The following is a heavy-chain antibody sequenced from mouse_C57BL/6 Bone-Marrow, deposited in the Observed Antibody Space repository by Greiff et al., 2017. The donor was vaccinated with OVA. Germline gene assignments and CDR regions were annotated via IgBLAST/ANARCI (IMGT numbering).Heavy chain of an antibody. CDR2: IFPGSGST. CDR1: GYTFTDYY. CDR3: ARHIDYDYDWFAY. Sequence: QVQLKQSGPELVKPGASVKISCKASGYTFTDYYINWVKQRPGQGLEWIGWIFPGSGSTYYNEKFKGKATLTVDKSSSTAYMLLSSLTSEDSAVYFCARHIDYDYDWFAYWGQGTLVTVSA. J-gene: IGHJ3*01. V-gene: IGHV1-75*01. D-gene: IGHD2-4*01.